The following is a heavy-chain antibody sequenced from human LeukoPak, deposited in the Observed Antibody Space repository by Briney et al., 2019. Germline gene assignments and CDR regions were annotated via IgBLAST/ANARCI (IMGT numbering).Heavy chain of an antibody. CDR1: GASISSYY. CDR2: IDNSGST. D-gene: IGHD5-12*01. J-gene: IGHJ6*04. CDR3: ARMTYDPHGVDV. Sequence: SETLSLTCTVSGASISSYYWSWIRQPPGKGLEWIGYIDNSGSTNYNPSLKSRVTISVDKSKNQFSLKLSSVTAADTAVYYCARMTYDPHGVDVWGKGTTVTVSS. V-gene: IGHV4-59*01.